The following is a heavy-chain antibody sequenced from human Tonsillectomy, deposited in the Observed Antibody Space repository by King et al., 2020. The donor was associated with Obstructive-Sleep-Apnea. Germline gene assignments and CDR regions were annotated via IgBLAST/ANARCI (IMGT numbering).Heavy chain of an antibody. CDR1: GFTFSTYE. D-gene: IGHD4-17*01. CDR3: ATYGDYPGSSFDY. CDR2: ISYDGSDK. Sequence: VQLVESGGGVVQPGRSLRLSCAASGFTFSTYEMHWVRQAPGKGLEWVACISYDGSDKYYADSVKGRCTISRDNSTNTLSLQMNSLTTEDTAVFYCATYGDYPGSSFDYWGQGTLVTVSS. J-gene: IGHJ4*02. V-gene: IGHV3-30-3*01.